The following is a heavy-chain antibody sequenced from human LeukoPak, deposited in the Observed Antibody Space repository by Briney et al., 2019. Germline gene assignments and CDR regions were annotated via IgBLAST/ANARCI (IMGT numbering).Heavy chain of an antibody. J-gene: IGHJ4*02. CDR2: IYYSGST. CDR1: GGSISSSSYY. D-gene: IGHD6-13*01. CDR3: ARQRYSSSVDY. Sequence: SETLSLTCTVSGGSISSSSYYWGWIRQPPGKGLEWIGSIYYSGSTCYNPSLKSRVTISVDTSKNQFSLKLSSVTAADTAVYYCARQRYSSSVDYWGQGTLVTVSS. V-gene: IGHV4-39*01.